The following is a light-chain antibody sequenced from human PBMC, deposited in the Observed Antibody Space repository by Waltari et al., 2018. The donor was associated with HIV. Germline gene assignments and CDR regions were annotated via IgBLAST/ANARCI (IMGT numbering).Light chain of an antibody. CDR3: QQYSSNSFT. Sequence: DIQMTQSPSTLSASVGDRVTVTCRASQSIDKWLAWYQQKPGKAPKRLIYRASRLIDGVPSAFSGSGAGTEFNLTIIGLQAEDFATYYCQQYSSNSFTFGQGTKVEIK. V-gene: IGKV1-5*03. CDR2: RAS. CDR1: QSIDKW. J-gene: IGKJ2*01.